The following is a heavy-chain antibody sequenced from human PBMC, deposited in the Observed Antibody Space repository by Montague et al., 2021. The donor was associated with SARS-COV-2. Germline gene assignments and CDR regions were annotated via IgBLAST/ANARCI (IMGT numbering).Heavy chain of an antibody. CDR1: GGSMRSSIDY. D-gene: IGHD6-19*01. Sequence: SETLSLTCTVSGGSMRSSIDYWGWIRQPPGKGLESIGNIYYTSGSTFYNPSLKSRVTISIDTSKNRLSLNLTSVTAADTAVYYCARQPTLPRAGYWGQGILVTVSS. V-gene: IGHV4-39*01. J-gene: IGHJ4*02. CDR3: ARQPTLPRAGY. CDR2: IYYTSGST.